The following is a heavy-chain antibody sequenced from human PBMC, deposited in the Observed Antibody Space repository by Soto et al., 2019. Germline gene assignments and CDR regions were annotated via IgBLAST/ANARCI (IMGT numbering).Heavy chain of an antibody. CDR2: IYYSGST. D-gene: IGHD2-15*01. V-gene: IGHV4-31*03. CDR1: GGSISSGGYY. J-gene: IGHJ6*02. CDR3: ARDFGGYCSGGSCYSDYYYGMDV. Sequence: SETLSLTCTVSGGSISSGGYYWSWIRQHPGKGLEWIGYIYYSGSTYYNPSLKSRVTISVDTSKSQFSLRLSSVTAADTAVYYCARDFGGYCSGGSCYSDYYYGMDVWGQGTTVTVSS.